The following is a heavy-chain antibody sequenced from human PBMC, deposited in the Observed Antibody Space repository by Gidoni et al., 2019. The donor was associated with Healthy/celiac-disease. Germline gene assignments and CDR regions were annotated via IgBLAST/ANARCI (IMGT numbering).Heavy chain of an antibody. J-gene: IGHJ5*02. CDR1: GGSISSSSYY. D-gene: IGHD6-19*01. CDR3: ASPDSSGWSGWFDP. CDR2: IYYSGST. V-gene: IGHV4-39*01. Sequence: QLQLQESGPGLVKPSETLSLTCTVSGGSISSSSYYWGWIRQPPGKGLEWIGSIYYSGSTYYNPSLKSRVTISVDTSKNQFSLKLSSVTAADTAVYYCASPDSSGWSGWFDPWGQGTLVTVSS.